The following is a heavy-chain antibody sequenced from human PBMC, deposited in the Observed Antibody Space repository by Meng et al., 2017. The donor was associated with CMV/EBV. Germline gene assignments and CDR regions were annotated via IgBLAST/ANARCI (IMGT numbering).Heavy chain of an antibody. CDR1: GSSISSYY. Sequence: GSLPEAGPGLGKPSETMAFTSTVSGSSISSYYWSWIRQPAGKGLEWIGRIYTSGSTNYNPSLKSRVTMSVDTSKNQFSLKLSSVAAADAAVYYCARRSYYRYVIDYWGQGTLVTVSS. CDR3: ARRSYYRYVIDY. V-gene: IGHV4-4*07. J-gene: IGHJ4*02. CDR2: IYTSGST. D-gene: IGHD2-21*01.